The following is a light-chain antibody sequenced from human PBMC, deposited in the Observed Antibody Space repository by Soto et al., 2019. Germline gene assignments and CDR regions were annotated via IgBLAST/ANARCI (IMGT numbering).Light chain of an antibody. V-gene: IGKV1-5*03. CDR3: LQYYDFPFT. CDR1: QRIASA. CDR2: QAS. Sequence: DIQMTQSPSTLSAYVGDRVTITCRASQRIASAVAWYQQRPGKAPNLLIYQASSLESGVPSRFGGSASGAEFTLTFTSLQSDDFATYFCLQYYDFPFTFGGGTKVDIK. J-gene: IGKJ4*01.